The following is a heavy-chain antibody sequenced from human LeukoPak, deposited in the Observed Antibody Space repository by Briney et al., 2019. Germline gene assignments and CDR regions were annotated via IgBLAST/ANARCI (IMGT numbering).Heavy chain of an antibody. CDR2: ISVSGDRT. CDR1: GFTLSIYA. V-gene: IGHV3-23*01. D-gene: IGHD2/OR15-2a*01. J-gene: IGHJ6*03. CDR3: VRKFYNYMDV. Sequence: GGSLRLSCAASGFTLSIYAMNWVRQAPGEGPEYIAYISVSGDRTNYADSVKGRFTISRDNSKNTLYLQLSSLRAEDTAVYYCVRKFYNYMDVWGKGTTVTVSS.